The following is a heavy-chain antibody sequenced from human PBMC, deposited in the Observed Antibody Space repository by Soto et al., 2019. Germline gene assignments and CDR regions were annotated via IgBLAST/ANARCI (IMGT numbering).Heavy chain of an antibody. CDR2: IYSGGST. D-gene: IGHD4-17*01. V-gene: IGHV3-66*01. J-gene: IGHJ4*02. CDR1: GFTVSSNH. Sequence: EVQLVESGGGLVQPGGSLRLSCAASGFTVSSNHMSWVRQAPGKGLEWVSVIYSGGSTYYADSVKGRFTISRDNSKNTLSLQMDSLRAEDTAVYYCARSGPYGDYDYWGQGTLVTVSS. CDR3: ARSGPYGDYDY.